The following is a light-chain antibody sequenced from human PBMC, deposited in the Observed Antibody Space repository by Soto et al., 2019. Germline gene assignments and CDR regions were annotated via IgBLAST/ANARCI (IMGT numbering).Light chain of an antibody. CDR2: KAS. V-gene: IGKV1-5*03. CDR3: QQYDNLPLT. CDR1: QTISSW. Sequence: DIQMTQSPSTLSGSVGDRVTITSRASQTISSWLAWYQQKPGKAPKLLIYKASTLKSGVPSRFSGSGSGTEFTLTISSLQPEDIATYYCQQYDNLPLTFGGGTKVDIK. J-gene: IGKJ4*01.